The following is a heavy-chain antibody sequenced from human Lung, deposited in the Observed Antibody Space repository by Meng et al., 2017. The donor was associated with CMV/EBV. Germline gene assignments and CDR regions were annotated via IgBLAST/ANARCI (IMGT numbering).Heavy chain of an antibody. CDR2: TYYRSKWYN. CDR1: GDSVSSNSVA. CDR3: ASGYSHRFDY. J-gene: IGHJ4*02. D-gene: IGHD1-1*01. V-gene: IGHV6-1*01. Sequence: SXTLSLXYAISGDSVSSNSVAWNWIRQSPSRGLEWLGRTYYRSKWYNDYAVSVKSRITINPDTSKNQFSLQLKSVTPEDTAVYYCASGYSHRFDYWGQGNXVTGAS.